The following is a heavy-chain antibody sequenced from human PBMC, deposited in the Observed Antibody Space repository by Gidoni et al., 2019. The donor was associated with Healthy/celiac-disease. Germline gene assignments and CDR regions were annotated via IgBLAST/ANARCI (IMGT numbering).Heavy chain of an antibody. J-gene: IGHJ3*02. Sequence: EVQLVESGGGFVKPGGSLRLSCAASGFTFSNAWMSWVRQAPGKGLEWVGRIKSKTDGGTTDYAAPVKGRFTNSRDDSKNTLYLQMNSLKTEDTAVYYCTTDYDILTGYGDDAFDIWGQGTMVTVSS. CDR1: GFTFSNAW. D-gene: IGHD3-9*01. CDR2: IKSKTDGGTT. V-gene: IGHV3-15*01. CDR3: TTDYDILTGYGDDAFDI.